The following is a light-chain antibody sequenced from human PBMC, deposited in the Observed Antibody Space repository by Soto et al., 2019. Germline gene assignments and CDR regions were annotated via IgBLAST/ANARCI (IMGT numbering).Light chain of an antibody. V-gene: IGLV2-14*01. CDR2: XVS. CDR3: SSYPTSSTLV. J-gene: IGLJ1*01. CDR1: SSDVGAHNY. Sequence: QSALTQPASVSGSPGQSITISCTGTSSDVGAHNYVSWYQQHPGKAPKLLIHXVSXRPSGVSNRFSASKSGNTASLTVSGLQAEDEADYYCSSYPTSSTLVVGTGTKVTV.